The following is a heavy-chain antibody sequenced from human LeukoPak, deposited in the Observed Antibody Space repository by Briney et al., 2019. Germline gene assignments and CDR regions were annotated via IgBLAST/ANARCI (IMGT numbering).Heavy chain of an antibody. V-gene: IGHV4-59*12. CDR2: IYYSGST. D-gene: IGHD3-22*01. Sequence: SETLSLTCTVSGGSISSYYWSWIRQPPGKGLEWIGYIYYSGSTNYNPSLKSRVTISVDTSKNQFSLKLSSVTAADTAVYYCARGGYDSSGYYFDYWGQGTLVTVSS. CDR1: GGSISSYY. J-gene: IGHJ4*02. CDR3: ARGGYDSSGYYFDY.